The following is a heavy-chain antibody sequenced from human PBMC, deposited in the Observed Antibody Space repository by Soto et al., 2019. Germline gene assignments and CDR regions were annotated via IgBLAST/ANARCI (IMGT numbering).Heavy chain of an antibody. CDR3: ASTVSAV. Sequence: ASVKVSCKASGYTFTGFSLHWVRQAPGQRLEWMGWTNAGSGNTKYSQKFQGRVTITRDTSASTAYMELSSPTSEDTAVYYCASTVSAVWGQGTSVTVSS. V-gene: IGHV1-3*01. CDR1: GYTFTGFS. J-gene: IGHJ6*02. CDR2: TNAGSGNT.